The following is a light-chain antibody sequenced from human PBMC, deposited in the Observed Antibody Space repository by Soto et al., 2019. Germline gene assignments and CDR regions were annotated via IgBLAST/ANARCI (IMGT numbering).Light chain of an antibody. CDR2: AAS. Sequence: DIHMTQPPSSLSASVGDRVTITCRASQSISSYLNWYQQKPGKAPKLLIYAASSLQSGVPSRFSGSGSGTDFTLTISSLQPEDFATYYCQQSYSTPITFGQGTRLEIK. J-gene: IGKJ5*01. CDR1: QSISSY. CDR3: QQSYSTPIT. V-gene: IGKV1-39*01.